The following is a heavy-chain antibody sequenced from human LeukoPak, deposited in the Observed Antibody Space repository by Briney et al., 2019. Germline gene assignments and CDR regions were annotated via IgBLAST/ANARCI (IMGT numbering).Heavy chain of an antibody. J-gene: IGHJ4*02. D-gene: IGHD3-9*01. CDR2: NNHSGST. CDR3: ARREGILTGYYFDY. Sequence: PSETLSLTCAVYGGSFSGYYWSWIRQPPGKGLEWIGENNHSGSTNYNPSLKSRVTISVDTSKNQFSLKLSSVTAADTAVYYCARREGILTGYYFDYWGQGTLVTVSS. V-gene: IGHV4-34*01. CDR1: GGSFSGYY.